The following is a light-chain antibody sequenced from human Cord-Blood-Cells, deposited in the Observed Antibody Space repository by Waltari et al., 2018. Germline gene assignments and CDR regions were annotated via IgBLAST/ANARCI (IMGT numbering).Light chain of an antibody. Sequence: QPVLPQSSSASASLGSSVKPTCTLSSGHSRFILAWHHQQQGKAPRYLMQLEGSGSYNKGSGVPDRFSGSSSGADRYLTISNLQFEDEADYYCETWDSNPHWVFGGGTKLTVL. CDR2: LEGSGSY. J-gene: IGLJ3*02. CDR1: SGHSRFI. V-gene: IGLV4-60*02. CDR3: ETWDSNPHWV.